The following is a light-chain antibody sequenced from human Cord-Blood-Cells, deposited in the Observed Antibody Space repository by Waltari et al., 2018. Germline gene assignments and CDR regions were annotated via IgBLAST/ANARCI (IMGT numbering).Light chain of an antibody. CDR1: QSVLYSSNNKND. J-gene: IGKJ2*01. CDR3: QQYYSTPYT. V-gene: IGKV4-1*01. CDR2: WAS. Sequence: DIVMTQSPVYLTVSPGDRATIYCTSSQSVLYSSNNKNDLAWYQQKPGQPPKLLIYWASTREYGVPDRFSGSGSGTDFTLTISSLQAEDVAVYYCQQYYSTPYTFGQGTKLEIK.